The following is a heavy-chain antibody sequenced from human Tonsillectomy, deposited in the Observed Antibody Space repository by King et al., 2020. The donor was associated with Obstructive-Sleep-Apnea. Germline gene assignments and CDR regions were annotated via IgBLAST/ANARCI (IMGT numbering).Heavy chain of an antibody. CDR3: ARESGDWLVDS. D-gene: IGHD6-19*01. Sequence: VQLVESGGGVVKPGGSLRLSCAASGFTFTDYDYYWSWLRQAPGKGLGWVADISSTGTYIKYTDSLKVRFTITRDNAANSVYLHMNSLGADDAHLYFCARESGDWLVDSWGQGTLVIVSS. CDR2: ISSTGTYI. CDR1: GFTFTDYDYY. V-gene: IGHV3-11*06. J-gene: IGHJ4*02.